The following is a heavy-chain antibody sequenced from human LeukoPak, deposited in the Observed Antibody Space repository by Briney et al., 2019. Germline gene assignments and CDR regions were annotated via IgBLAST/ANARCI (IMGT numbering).Heavy chain of an antibody. CDR1: GFTFSNYG. D-gene: IGHD3-22*01. Sequence: GGSLRLSCAASGFTFSNYGMNWVRQAPGKGLEWVSGIGPSGTNTYYADSVKGRFTISRDNSKNTLYLQMNSLRAEDTAVYYCAKGFYDSSGYPSDAFDIWGQGTMVTVSS. V-gene: IGHV3-23*01. CDR3: AKGFYDSSGYPSDAFDI. CDR2: IGPSGTNT. J-gene: IGHJ3*02.